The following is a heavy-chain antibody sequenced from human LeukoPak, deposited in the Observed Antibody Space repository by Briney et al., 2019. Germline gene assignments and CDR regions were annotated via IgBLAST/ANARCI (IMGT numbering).Heavy chain of an antibody. CDR2: INPNSGGT. V-gene: IGHV1-2*02. D-gene: IGHD6-19*01. CDR3: ARAKGIAVAGTGGY. Sequence: ASVKVSCKASGYTFTGYYMHWVRQAPGQGLEWMGWINPNSGGTNYAQKFQGRVTMTRDTSISTAYMELSRLRSHDTAVYYCARAKGIAVAGTGGYWGQGTLVTVSP. CDR1: GYTFTGYY. J-gene: IGHJ4*02.